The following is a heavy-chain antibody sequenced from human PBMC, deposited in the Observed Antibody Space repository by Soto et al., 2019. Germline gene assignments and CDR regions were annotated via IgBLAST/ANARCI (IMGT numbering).Heavy chain of an antibody. CDR1: GYTLTELS. J-gene: IGHJ6*02. CDR2: FDPEDAEI. V-gene: IGHV1-24*01. Sequence: SVKVSCKVSGYTLTELSMHWVRQAPGKGLEWMGGFDPEDAEIIYAQKFQGRVTMTEDTSTDTAYMELSSLRSEDTAVYYCAGITMIVVGAYGMDVWGQGTTVTVSS. CDR3: AGITMIVVGAYGMDV. D-gene: IGHD3-22*01.